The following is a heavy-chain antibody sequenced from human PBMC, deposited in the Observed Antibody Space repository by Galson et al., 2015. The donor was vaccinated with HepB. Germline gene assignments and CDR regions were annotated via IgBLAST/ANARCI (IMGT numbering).Heavy chain of an antibody. V-gene: IGHV3-23*01. CDR3: AKGWSAVVYDMDV. D-gene: IGHD2-8*01. Sequence: SLRLSCAASGFTFSSYAINWVRQAPGKGLEWVSSISGSGGRTHYADSVKGRFTISRDNSKNTLYLQMNSLRAEDTAVYYCAKGWSAVVYDMDVWGQGTPVIVSS. CDR2: ISGSGGRT. CDR1: GFTFSSYA. J-gene: IGHJ6*02.